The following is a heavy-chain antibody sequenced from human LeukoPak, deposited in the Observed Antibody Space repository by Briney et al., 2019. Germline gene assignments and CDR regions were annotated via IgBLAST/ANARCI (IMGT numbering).Heavy chain of an antibody. CDR1: GFTFSPHA. D-gene: IGHD4-17*01. CDR3: AKLIDYDFDY. Sequence: GRSLRLSCAASGFTFSPHAMHWVRQAPGKGLKWVAVISSDGSDKYYADSVQGRFTISRDNSKNTLYLQMNSLRAEDTAVYYCAKLIDYDFDYWGQGTLVTVSS. J-gene: IGHJ4*02. CDR2: ISSDGSDK. V-gene: IGHV3-30-3*02.